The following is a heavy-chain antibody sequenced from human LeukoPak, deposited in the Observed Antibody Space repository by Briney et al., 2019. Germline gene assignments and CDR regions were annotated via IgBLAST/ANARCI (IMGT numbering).Heavy chain of an antibody. D-gene: IGHD4-17*01. CDR3: ARGHSVTGNYYFDY. Sequence: SETLSLTCAVYGGSFSGYYWSWVRQPPGKGLEWIGEINHSGSTNYNPSLKSRVTISVDTSKNQFSLKLSSVTAADTAVYYCARGHSVTGNYYFDYWGQGTLVTVSS. J-gene: IGHJ4*02. V-gene: IGHV4-34*01. CDR1: GGSFSGYY. CDR2: INHSGST.